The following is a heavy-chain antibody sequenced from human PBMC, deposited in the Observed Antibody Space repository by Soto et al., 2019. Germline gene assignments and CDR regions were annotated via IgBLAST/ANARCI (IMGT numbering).Heavy chain of an antibody. J-gene: IGHJ3*02. V-gene: IGHV3-30*18. D-gene: IGHD5-12*01. CDR2: ISYDGSNK. CDR3: AKDNGSGCDWLRVGDASDI. Sequence: QVQLVESGGGVVQPGRSLRLSCAASGFTFSSYGMHWVRQAPGKGLEWVAVISYDGSNKYYADSVKGRLTISRDNSKNXLXPQMNSLRGEETAVYYCAKDNGSGCDWLRVGDASDIWGQGTMVTVSS. CDR1: GFTFSSYG.